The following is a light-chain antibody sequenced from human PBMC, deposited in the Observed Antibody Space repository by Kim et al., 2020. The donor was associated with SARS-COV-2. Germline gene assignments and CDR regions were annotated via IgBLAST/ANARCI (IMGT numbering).Light chain of an antibody. V-gene: IGLV3-9*01. Sequence: VSLALGTSATITCGEDNIENKNGHWYKPKQGQALVIVNYSDSNRRSGIPERFSGSNSGTAATLSISRAQDGDEDDYFCQVWDRTTVFGGGTQLTVL. CDR1: NIENKN. J-gene: IGLJ2*01. CDR3: QVWDRTTV. CDR2: SDS.